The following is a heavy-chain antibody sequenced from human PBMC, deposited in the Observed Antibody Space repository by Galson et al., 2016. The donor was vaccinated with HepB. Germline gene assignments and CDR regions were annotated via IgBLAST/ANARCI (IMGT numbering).Heavy chain of an antibody. CDR1: GFSFRFNA. CDR2: ISNDGGTQ. J-gene: IGHJ3*01. CDR3: ARGTDIWTGYSDHFSAAFDV. Sequence: SLRLSCAASGFSFRFNAMHWVRQAPGKGLEWVAVISNDGGTQYYVDSVRGRFTISRDNSKNTLYLQMNSLRDEDTAMYYCARGTDIWTGYSDHFSAAFDVWGQGTMVT. V-gene: IGHV3-30-3*01. D-gene: IGHD3-9*01.